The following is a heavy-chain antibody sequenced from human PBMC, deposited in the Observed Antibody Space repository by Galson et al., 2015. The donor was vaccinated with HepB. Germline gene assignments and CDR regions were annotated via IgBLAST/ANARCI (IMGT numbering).Heavy chain of an antibody. V-gene: IGHV1-2*04. CDR2: LNPNSNGT. J-gene: IGHJ3*01. CDR3: ARGAPWDDAFAL. D-gene: IGHD1-26*01. CDR1: GYTFTDYY. Sequence: SVKVSCKASGYTFTDYYMHWVRQAPGQGLEWVGWLNPNSNGTNYAQKFQAWVTMTSDTSISTAYMELSSLKSDDSAVYYCARGAPWDDAFALWGQGTMVTVSS.